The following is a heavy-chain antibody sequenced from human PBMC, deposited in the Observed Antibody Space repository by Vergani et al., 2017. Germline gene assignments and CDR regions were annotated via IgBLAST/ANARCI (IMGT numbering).Heavy chain of an antibody. V-gene: IGHV3-30*02. Sequence: QVQLVESGGGVVQRGGSLRLFCATSGFTLSNYDMQWIRQGPGKGLEFVAFIQFDGSNQYYADSVKGRFTLSRDFSKNTLYLQMNSLRTDDTATYYCAKHFRGWGIDYWGKGTQV. J-gene: IGHJ4*02. D-gene: IGHD3-16*01. CDR2: IQFDGSNQ. CDR3: AKHFRGWGIDY. CDR1: GFTLSNYD.